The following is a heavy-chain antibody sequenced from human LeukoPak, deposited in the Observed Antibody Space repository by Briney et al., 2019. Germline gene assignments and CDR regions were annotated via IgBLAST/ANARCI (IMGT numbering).Heavy chain of an antibody. V-gene: IGHV3-11*04. CDR2: LSSSGSAF. CDR1: GGSLSGYY. CDR3: ARSARLMKGVVEVTALDD. Sequence: LSLTCGVYGGSLSGYYWSWIRQPPGKWLEWIAYLSSSGSAFSYADSVKGRFTIARDNAKNSVYLEMNSLRADDTAVYYCARSARLMKGVVEVTALDDWGQGTLVTVSS. D-gene: IGHD3-3*01. J-gene: IGHJ4*02.